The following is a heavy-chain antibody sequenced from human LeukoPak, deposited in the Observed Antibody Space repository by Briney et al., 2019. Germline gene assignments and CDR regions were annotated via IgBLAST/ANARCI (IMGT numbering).Heavy chain of an antibody. J-gene: IGHJ4*02. CDR3: ARGDSGYPFDY. CDR1: GGSISSGGYS. CDR2: IYHSGST. D-gene: IGHD5-12*01. V-gene: IGHV4-30-2*01. Sequence: SETLSLTCTVSGGSISSGGYSGGWLRQPPGRGGECIGYIYHSGSTYYNPSLKSRVTISVDRSKNQFSLKLSSVTAADTAVYYCARGDSGYPFDYWGQGTLVTVSS.